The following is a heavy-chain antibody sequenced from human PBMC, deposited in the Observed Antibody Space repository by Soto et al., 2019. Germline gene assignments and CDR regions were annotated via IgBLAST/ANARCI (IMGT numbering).Heavy chain of an antibody. Sequence: GASVKVSCKASGYTFTSYGISWVRQAPGQGLEWMGWISAYNGNTNYAQKLQGRVTMTTDTSTSTAYMELRSLRSDDTAVYYCARLDRRYYYDSSGRNYFDYWGQGTLVTVS. CDR3: ARLDRRYYYDSSGRNYFDY. V-gene: IGHV1-18*04. J-gene: IGHJ4*02. CDR2: ISAYNGNT. D-gene: IGHD3-22*01. CDR1: GYTFTSYG.